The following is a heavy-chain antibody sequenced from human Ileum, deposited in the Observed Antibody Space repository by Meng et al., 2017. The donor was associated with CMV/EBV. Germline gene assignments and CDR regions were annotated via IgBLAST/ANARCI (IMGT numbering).Heavy chain of an antibody. V-gene: IGHV1-46*01. D-gene: IGHD2-2*02. J-gene: IGHJ1*01. Sequence: KASGSPVTSSYLHWVRQAPGQGLEWMGIINPSGDNTTYAQKFQGRVTMTRDTSTSTVYMELSSLRSEDTAVYYCARGVPAAIRYFQHWGQGTLVTVSS. CDR1: GSPVTSSY. CDR2: INPSGDNT. CDR3: ARGVPAAIRYFQH.